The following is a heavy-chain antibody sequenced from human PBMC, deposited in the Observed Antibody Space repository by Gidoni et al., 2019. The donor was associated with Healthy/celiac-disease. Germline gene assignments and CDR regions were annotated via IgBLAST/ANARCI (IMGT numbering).Heavy chain of an antibody. V-gene: IGHV4-34*01. CDR3: ARGPGYCSSTSCYKRRIAAAGHYWYFDL. CDR2: INHSGST. J-gene: IGHJ2*01. Sequence: QVQLQQWGAGLLKPSETLSLTCAVYGGSFSGYYWRWIRQPPGKGLEWIGEINHSGSTNYNPSLKSRVTISVDTSKNQFSLKLSSVTAADTAVYYCARGPGYCSSTSCYKRRIAAAGHYWYFDLWGRGTLVTVSS. D-gene: IGHD2-2*02. CDR1: GGSFSGYY.